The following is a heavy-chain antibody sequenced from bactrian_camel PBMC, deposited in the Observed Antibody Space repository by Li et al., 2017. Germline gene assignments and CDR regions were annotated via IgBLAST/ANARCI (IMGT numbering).Heavy chain of an antibody. V-gene: IGHV3S54*01. D-gene: IGHD3*01. CDR1: GHIYRVNL. CDR2: TETGDGTT. CDR3: ATGWRGMGCSLEY. J-gene: IGHJ4*01. Sequence: HVQLVESGGDSVQVGGSLKLSCEVSGHIYRVNLLGWFRQASGKEREGVAATETGDGTTYYADSVKGRFSVSGDIAKQTAYLQMNSLKTEDTAVYYCATGWRGMGCSLEYWGQGTQVTVS.